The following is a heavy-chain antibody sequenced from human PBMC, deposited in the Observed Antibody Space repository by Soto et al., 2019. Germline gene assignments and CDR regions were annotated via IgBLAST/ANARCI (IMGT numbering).Heavy chain of an antibody. V-gene: IGHV1-8*01. Sequence: QVQLVQSGAEVKKPGASVKVSCKASGYTFTSYDINWVRQATGHGLAWMGWMNPNSGNTVYAQKVQSRATMTRDTSISTAYMELSSLRSEDTAVYYCARERTATTSNWFDTWGQGHLVTVSS. CDR3: ARERTATTSNWFDT. D-gene: IGHD1-7*01. CDR2: MNPNSGNT. CDR1: GYTFTSYD. J-gene: IGHJ5*02.